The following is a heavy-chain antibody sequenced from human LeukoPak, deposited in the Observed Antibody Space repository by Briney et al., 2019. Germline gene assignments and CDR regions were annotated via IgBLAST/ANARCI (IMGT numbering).Heavy chain of an antibody. J-gene: IGHJ4*02. CDR1: GVSISSYY. Sequence: SETLSLTCTVSGVSISSYYWSWIRQSPGQGLEWIGYIWPSGSTNYNPSLSGRVAISLDKSRNHFTLMVTAVTAADTAFYYCARKGPEHLPTYFDHWGRGILVTVSS. V-gene: IGHV4-4*08. D-gene: IGHD2-21*01. CDR2: IWPSGST. CDR3: ARKGPEHLPTYFDH.